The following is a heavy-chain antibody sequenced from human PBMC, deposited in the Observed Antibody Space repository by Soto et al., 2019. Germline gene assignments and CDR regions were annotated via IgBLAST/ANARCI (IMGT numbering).Heavy chain of an antibody. J-gene: IGHJ4*02. CDR1: GFTFSSYA. V-gene: IGHV3-23*01. CDR2: SGSGGST. CDR3: AKRAHGLYFDY. Sequence: EVQLLESGGGLVQPGGSLRLSCAASGFTFSSYAMNWVRQAPGKGLEWVSVSGSGGSTYYADSVKGRFTISRDNSKNTLYLQMNSLRAEDTAVYYCAKRAHGLYFDYWGQGTLVTVSS.